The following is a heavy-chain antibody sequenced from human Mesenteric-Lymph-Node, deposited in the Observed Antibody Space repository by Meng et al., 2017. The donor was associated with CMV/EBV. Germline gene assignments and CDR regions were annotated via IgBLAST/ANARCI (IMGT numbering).Heavy chain of an antibody. V-gene: IGHV4-39*07. Sequence: SYYWGWIRQPPGKGLEWIGSIYYSGSTYYNPSLKSRVTISVDTSKNQFSLKVSSVTAADTAVYFCARDSLQNWQVLFPTGNSNWFDPWGQGTLVTVSS. CDR1: SYY. CDR3: ARDSLQNWQVLFPTGNSNWFDP. CDR2: IYYSGST. D-gene: IGHD3-16*01. J-gene: IGHJ5*02.